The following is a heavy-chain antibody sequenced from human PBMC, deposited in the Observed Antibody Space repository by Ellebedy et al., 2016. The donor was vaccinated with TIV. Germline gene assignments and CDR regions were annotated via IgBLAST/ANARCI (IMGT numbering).Heavy chain of an antibody. Sequence: PGGSLRLSCAASGFSFSTYWMHWVRQAPGEGLVWVSRINSDGSSTTYADSVKGRFTISRDNAKNTLYLQMNSLRDEDTAVYYCVRIISSGAYWGQGTLVTVSS. J-gene: IGHJ4*02. D-gene: IGHD6-19*01. CDR2: INSDGSST. CDR3: VRIISSGAY. CDR1: GFSFSTYW. V-gene: IGHV3-74*01.